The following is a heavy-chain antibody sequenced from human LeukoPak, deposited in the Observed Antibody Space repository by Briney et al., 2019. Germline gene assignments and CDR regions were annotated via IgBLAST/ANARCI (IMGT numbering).Heavy chain of an antibody. D-gene: IGHD1-7*01. CDR3: ASARYNWNYYAFDI. CDR1: GYTFTSYY. CDR2: INPSGGST. J-gene: IGHJ3*02. Sequence: ASVKVSCKASGYTFTSYYMHWVRQAPGQGLEWMGIINPSGGSTSYAQKFQGRVTMTRDMSTSTVYMELSSLGSEDTAVYYCASARYNWNYYAFDIWGQGTMVTISS. V-gene: IGHV1-46*01.